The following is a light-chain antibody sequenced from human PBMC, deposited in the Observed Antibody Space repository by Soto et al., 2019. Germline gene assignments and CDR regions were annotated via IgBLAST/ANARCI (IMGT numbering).Light chain of an antibody. CDR1: QSVSSN. V-gene: IGKV3-15*01. Sequence: DRVGTQAPAPLSVSPGERATLXXRASQSVSSNLAWYQQKPGQAPRLLIYGASTRATGIPARFSGSGSGTEFTLTISSLQSEDFAVYYCQQYYNWPTVGQGTKVDIK. CDR3: QQYYNWPT. CDR2: GAS. J-gene: IGKJ1*01.